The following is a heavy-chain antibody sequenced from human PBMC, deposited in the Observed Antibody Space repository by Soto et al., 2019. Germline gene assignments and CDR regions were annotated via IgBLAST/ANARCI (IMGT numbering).Heavy chain of an antibody. CDR2: ISSSGSTI. J-gene: IGHJ3*02. CDR3: ARLKYYYDSSGYGRAFDI. CDR1: GFTFSDYY. V-gene: IGHV3-11*01. Sequence: QVQLVESGGGLVKPGGSLRLSCAASGFTFSDYYMSWIRQAPGKGLEWVSYISSSGSTIYYAYSVKGRFTISRDNAKNALXLQMNSLRAEDTAVYYCARLKYYYDSSGYGRAFDIWGQGTMVTVSS. D-gene: IGHD3-22*01.